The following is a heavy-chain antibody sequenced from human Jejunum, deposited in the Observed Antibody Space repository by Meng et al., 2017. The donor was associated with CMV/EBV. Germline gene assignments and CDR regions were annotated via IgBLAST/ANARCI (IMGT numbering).Heavy chain of an antibody. CDR3: AKNRVSYTSSRALDY. J-gene: IGHJ4*02. CDR1: GSDFSRYG. Sequence: GSDFSRYGMHWVRQAPGKGLEWVAIIGYDGSGEEFGDSVKGRFTISRDNSKTTLYLHMNSLRAEDTAVYYCAKNRVSYTSSRALDYWGQGTQVTVSS. CDR2: IGYDGSGE. V-gene: IGHV3-33*06. D-gene: IGHD6-6*01.